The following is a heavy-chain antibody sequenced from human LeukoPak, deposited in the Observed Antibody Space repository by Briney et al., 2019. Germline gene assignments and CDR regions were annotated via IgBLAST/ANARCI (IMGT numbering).Heavy chain of an antibody. Sequence: GGSLRLSCAASGFTFSNYWMHWVRHAPGKGLVWVSRINSDGINTSYADSVKGRFTISRDNAKNTLYLQMNSLRAEDTAVYYCARVGYSSSWVFDYWGQGTLVTVSS. D-gene: IGHD6-13*01. CDR1: GFTFSNYW. CDR2: INSDGINT. J-gene: IGHJ4*02. CDR3: ARVGYSSSWVFDY. V-gene: IGHV3-74*01.